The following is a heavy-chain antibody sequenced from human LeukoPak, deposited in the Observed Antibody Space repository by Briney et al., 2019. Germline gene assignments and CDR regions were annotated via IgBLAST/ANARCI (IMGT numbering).Heavy chain of an antibody. D-gene: IGHD3-22*01. V-gene: IGHV4-39*01. CDR1: GGSFSSYY. Sequence: PSETLSLTCAVYGGSFSSYYWGWIRQPPGKGLEWIGSIYYSGSTYYNPSLKSRVTISVDTSKNQFSLKLSSVTAADTAVYYCASTIYYYDRLRWGQGTLVTVSS. CDR3: ASTIYYYDRLR. CDR2: IYYSGST. J-gene: IGHJ4*02.